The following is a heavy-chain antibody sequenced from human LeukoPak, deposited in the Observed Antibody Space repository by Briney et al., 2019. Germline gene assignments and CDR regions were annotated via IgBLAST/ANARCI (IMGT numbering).Heavy chain of an antibody. Sequence: AGGSLRLSCAASGFTFSSYWMSWVRQAPGKGLEWVSAISGSGGSTYYADSVKGRFTISRDNSKNTLYLQMNSLRAEDTAVYYCAKDIGDIVVVPAADYWGQGTLVTVSS. CDR3: AKDIGDIVVVPAADY. CDR2: ISGSGGST. V-gene: IGHV3-23*01. CDR1: GFTFSSYW. D-gene: IGHD2-2*01. J-gene: IGHJ4*02.